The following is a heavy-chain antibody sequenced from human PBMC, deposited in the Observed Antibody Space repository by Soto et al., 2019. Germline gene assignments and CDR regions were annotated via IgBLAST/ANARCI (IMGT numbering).Heavy chain of an antibody. Sequence: SEQVSSMASGGTFSSDAISWVRQAAGQGLEWMGGIIPIFGTANYAQKFQGRVTITADESTSTAYMELSSLGSEDTGVYYCARGYLAIDSRGYYTIYPKCYFDYCGQGTLVTVSS. D-gene: IGHD3-22*01. CDR1: GGTFSSDA. CDR3: ARGYLAIDSRGYYTIYPKCYFDY. CDR2: IIPIFGTA. V-gene: IGHV1-69*13. J-gene: IGHJ4*02.